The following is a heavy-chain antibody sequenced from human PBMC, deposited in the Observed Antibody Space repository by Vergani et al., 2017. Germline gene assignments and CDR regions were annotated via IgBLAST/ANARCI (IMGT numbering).Heavy chain of an antibody. J-gene: IGHJ2*01. CDR1: GFIFTGQY. D-gene: IGHD1-26*01. Sequence: QVQLVQSGAEVKKPGASVKVSCKAPGFIFTGQYMNWVRQAPGQGLEWMGWINPKSGGTNHAQKFQGRVTMTRDTSFSTAYMELSRLRSDDTAIYYCARGWEDSDGGTPPAYFDLWGRGTLVTVSS. V-gene: IGHV1-2*02. CDR2: INPKSGGT. CDR3: ARGWEDSDGGTPPAYFDL.